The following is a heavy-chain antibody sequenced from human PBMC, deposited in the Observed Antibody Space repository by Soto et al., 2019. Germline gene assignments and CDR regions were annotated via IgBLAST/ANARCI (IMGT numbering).Heavy chain of an antibody. CDR3: ARDVVVVALRYYYYGMDV. D-gene: IGHD2-15*01. J-gene: IGHJ6*02. CDR1: GFTFSSYA. CDR2: ISYDGSNK. V-gene: IGHV3-30-3*01. Sequence: GGSLRLSCAASGFTFSSYAMHWVRQAPGKGLEWVAVISYDGSNKYYADSVKGRFTISRDNSKNTLYLQMNSLRAEDTAVYYCARDVVVVALRYYYYGMDVWGQGTTVTVSS.